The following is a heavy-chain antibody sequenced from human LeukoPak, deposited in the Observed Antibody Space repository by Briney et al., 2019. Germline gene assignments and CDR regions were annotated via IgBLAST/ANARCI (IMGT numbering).Heavy chain of an antibody. V-gene: IGHV1-8*01. CDR3: AAIMVVTAGVAFNI. CDR1: GYTFTSYD. CDR2: MSPNSDSR. D-gene: IGHD2-21*02. Sequence: GASVKVSCKASGYTFTSYDINWVRQATGQGLEWMGWMSPNSDSRGYEQNFQGRVTMTMDTSISTAYMELSSLRSEDTAVYYCAAIMVVTAGVAFNIWGQGTMVTVSS. J-gene: IGHJ3*02.